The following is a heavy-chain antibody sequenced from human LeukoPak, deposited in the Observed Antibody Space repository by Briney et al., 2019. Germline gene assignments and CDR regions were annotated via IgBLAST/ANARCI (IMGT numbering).Heavy chain of an antibody. CDR1: GYTFTGYY. CDR3: AKTRSVDSFTNLGFGF. V-gene: IGHV1-2*02. CDR2: NNPNSGGT. Sequence: ASVKVSCKASGYTFTGYYMHWVRQAPGQGLEWMGWNNPNSGGTNYARKFRGRVTMTRDTSSTTAYMELTSLKSDDSAVYYCAKTRSVDSFTNLGFGFWGQGTLVTVSS. D-gene: IGHD3-16*01. J-gene: IGHJ4*02.